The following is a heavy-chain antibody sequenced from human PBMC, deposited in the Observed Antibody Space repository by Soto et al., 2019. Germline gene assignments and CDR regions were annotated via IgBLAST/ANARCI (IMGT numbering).Heavy chain of an antibody. CDR3: AREGAARRGFDY. Sequence: EVQLVEAGGGLLQPGGSLRISCAASGFTLSDYSMNWVRQAPGKGLEWVAYISSSRTTIYYADSVNGRFTVSRDNAENSLFLQMDSLRDEDTAVYHCAREGAARRGFDYWGQGTLVTVSS. V-gene: IGHV3-48*02. D-gene: IGHD6-13*01. CDR2: ISSSRTTI. J-gene: IGHJ4*02. CDR1: GFTLSDYS.